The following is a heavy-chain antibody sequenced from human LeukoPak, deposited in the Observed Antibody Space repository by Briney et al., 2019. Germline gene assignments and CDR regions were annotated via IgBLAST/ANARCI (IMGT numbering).Heavy chain of an antibody. CDR1: GFSYSSSC. V-gene: IGHV3-23*01. Sequence: GRYVRPSVAECGFSYSSSCLRWVRQAQGKGLEWVSGIIGGAGGTYYADSVKGRFTISRDNAKNTLYLQMNSLRAEDTAVYYCAHGSMYQLDYWGQGTLVTVSS. CDR2: IIGGAGGT. D-gene: IGHD2-2*01. J-gene: IGHJ4*02. CDR3: AHGSMYQLDY.